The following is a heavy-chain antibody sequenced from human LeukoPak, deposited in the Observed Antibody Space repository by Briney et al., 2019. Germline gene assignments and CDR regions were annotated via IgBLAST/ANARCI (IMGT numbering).Heavy chain of an antibody. D-gene: IGHD3-10*01. Sequence: SVKVSCKASGGTFSSYAISWVRQAPGQGLEWMGGIIPIFGTANYAQKFQGRVTITADESTSTAYMELSSLRSEDTAVYYCASPYGSESNAFDIWGQGTMATVSS. V-gene: IGHV1-69*01. J-gene: IGHJ3*02. CDR2: IIPIFGTA. CDR3: ASPYGSESNAFDI. CDR1: GGTFSSYA.